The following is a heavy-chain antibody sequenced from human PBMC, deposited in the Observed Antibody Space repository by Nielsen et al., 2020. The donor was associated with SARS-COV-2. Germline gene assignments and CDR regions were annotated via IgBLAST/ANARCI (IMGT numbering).Heavy chain of an antibody. CDR2: ISTGSKTI. D-gene: IGHD1-26*01. Sequence: GESLKISCAASGFTFSSYSMNWVRQAPGKGLEWVSYISTGSKTIHYADSVKGRFTISRDNAKNSLYLQMNSLTVEDTAVYYCARRLSSGTYTPDYWGQGTLVTVSS. CDR1: GFTFSSYS. V-gene: IGHV3-48*01. J-gene: IGHJ4*02. CDR3: ARRLSSGTYTPDY.